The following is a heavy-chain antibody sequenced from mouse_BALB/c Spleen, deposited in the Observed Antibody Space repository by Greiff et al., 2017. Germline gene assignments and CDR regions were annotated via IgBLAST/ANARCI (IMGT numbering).Heavy chain of an antibody. CDR3: ATGYGYSNSYAVDY. Sequence: VQLQQSGAELVRPGASVKLSCKASGFNIKDYYMHWVKQRPEQGLEWIGWIDPENGNTIYDPKFQGKASITADTSSNTAYLQLSSLTSEDTAVYYCATGYGYSNSYAVDYWGQGTSVTVSA. D-gene: IGHD2-2*01. V-gene: IGHV14-1*02. J-gene: IGHJ4*01. CDR2: IDPENGNT. CDR1: GFNIKDYY.